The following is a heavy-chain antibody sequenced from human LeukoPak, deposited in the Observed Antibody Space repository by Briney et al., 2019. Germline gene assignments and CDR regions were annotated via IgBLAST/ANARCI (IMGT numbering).Heavy chain of an antibody. Sequence: SETLSLTCTVSGGSMKTYYWSWIRQPPGKGLECIRYIYHSGYTNYKPSLKSRVTMSVDTSKNQLYLKLTSVTTADTAVYYCARAPGGNPTTHYFDYWGQGTLVTVSS. J-gene: IGHJ4*02. CDR1: GGSMKTYY. V-gene: IGHV4-59*01. D-gene: IGHD1-14*01. CDR2: IYHSGYT. CDR3: ARAPGGNPTTHYFDY.